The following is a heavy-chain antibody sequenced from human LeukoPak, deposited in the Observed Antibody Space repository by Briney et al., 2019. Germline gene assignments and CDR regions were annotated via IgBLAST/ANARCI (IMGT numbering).Heavy chain of an antibody. CDR3: AGAYDFGNWFEP. D-gene: IGHD2/OR15-2a*01. CDR1: GFTFSNTW. J-gene: IGHJ5*02. V-gene: IGHV3-74*03. Sequence: GGSLRLSCAASGFTFSNTWMHWVGQAPGKGLVWVSRLDIRGGSTAYADSVKGRFTISRDNAKDTLYLQMNSLRAEDTASYYCAGAYDFGNWFEPWGQGTLVTVSS. CDR2: LDIRGGST.